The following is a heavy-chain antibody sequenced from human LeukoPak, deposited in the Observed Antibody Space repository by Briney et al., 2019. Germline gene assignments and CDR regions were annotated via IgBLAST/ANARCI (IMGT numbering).Heavy chain of an antibody. CDR2: ISSSGSTI. CDR1: GFTFRSYE. V-gene: IGHV3-48*03. J-gene: IGHJ6*03. CDR3: ARIAVAGSYYMDV. Sequence: GGSLRLSCAASGFTFRSYEMNWVRQAPGKGLEWVSYISSSGSTIYYADSVKGRFTISRDNAKNSLYLQMNSLRAEDTAVYYCARIAVAGSYYMDVWGKGTTVTISS. D-gene: IGHD6-19*01.